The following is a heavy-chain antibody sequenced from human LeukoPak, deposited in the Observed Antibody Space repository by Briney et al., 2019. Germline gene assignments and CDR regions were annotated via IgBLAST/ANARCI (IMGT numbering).Heavy chain of an antibody. CDR3: TTYNSRDAFDV. V-gene: IGHV3-15*01. CDR1: GFTVNDAW. Sequence: GGSLRLSCAASGFTVNDAWMSWVRQAPGKGLEWVGRIKSRGDGGTTEYAAPVKGRFTISRDDSKNTLYLQMNSLKIEDSAVYYCTTYNSRDAFDVWGQGTMVTVSP. J-gene: IGHJ3*01. CDR2: IKSRGDGGTT. D-gene: IGHD2/OR15-2a*01.